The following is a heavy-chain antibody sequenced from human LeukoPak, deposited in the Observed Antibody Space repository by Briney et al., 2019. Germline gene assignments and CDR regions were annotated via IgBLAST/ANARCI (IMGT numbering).Heavy chain of an antibody. CDR3: ARERTENYQEYSGSYYNY. J-gene: IGHJ4*02. CDR2: IYPRDGST. Sequence: ASVKVSCKASGYTFTSNYIHWVRQAPGQGLEWMGMIYPRDGSTSYAQKFQGRVTVTRDTSTSTAYMELRSLRSDDTAVYYCARERTENYQEYSGSYYNYWGQGTLVTVSS. CDR1: GYTFTSNY. V-gene: IGHV1-46*01. D-gene: IGHD1-26*01.